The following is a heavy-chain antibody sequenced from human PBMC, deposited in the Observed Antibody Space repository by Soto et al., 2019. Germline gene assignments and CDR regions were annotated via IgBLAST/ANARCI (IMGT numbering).Heavy chain of an antibody. CDR3: ARDRGYSGYDSPRYYYGMDV. V-gene: IGHV3-33*01. Sequence: SCKASGYTFTSYYMHWVRQAPGQGLEWMAIIWFGGTNKCYADTLKGRFTISRDNSKTTLYLQMNSLRAEDTAVYYCARDRGYSGYDSPRYYYGMDVWGQGTTVTVSS. CDR2: IWFGGTNK. J-gene: IGHJ6*02. CDR1: GYTFTSYY. D-gene: IGHD5-12*01.